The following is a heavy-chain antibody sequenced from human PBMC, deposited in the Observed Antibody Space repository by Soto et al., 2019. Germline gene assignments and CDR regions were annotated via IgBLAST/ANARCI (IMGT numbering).Heavy chain of an antibody. Sequence: PSETLSLTCAVYGGSFSCYYWSWIRQPPGKGLEWIGEINHSGSTNYNPSLKSRVTISVDTSKNQFSLKLSSVTAADTAVYYCARNLAHYCTNGVCYYLDYWGQGTLVTVSS. J-gene: IGHJ4*02. CDR2: INHSGST. V-gene: IGHV4-34*01. CDR3: ARNLAHYCTNGVCYYLDY. D-gene: IGHD2-8*01. CDR1: GGSFSCYY.